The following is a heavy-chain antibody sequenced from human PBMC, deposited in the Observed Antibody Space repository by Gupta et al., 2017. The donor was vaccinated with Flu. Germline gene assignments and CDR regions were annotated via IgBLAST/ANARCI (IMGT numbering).Heavy chain of an antibody. J-gene: IGHJ4*02. Sequence: QVQLVQSGAEVKKPGASVKVSCKASGYTFNDYYMHWVRQAPGQGLEWMGWINPKSGGTNYAQKFQGRVTLTRDTSISTAYMELSRLRSDDTAVYYCARDPSGSSGGENFDYWGQGTLVTVSS. V-gene: IGHV1-2*02. D-gene: IGHD1-26*01. CDR1: GYTFNDYY. CDR3: ARDPSGSSGGENFDY. CDR2: INPKSGGT.